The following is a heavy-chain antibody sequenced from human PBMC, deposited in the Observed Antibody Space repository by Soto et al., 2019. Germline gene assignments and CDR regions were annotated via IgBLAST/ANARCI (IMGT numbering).Heavy chain of an antibody. Sequence: QVQLQQWGAGLLKPSETLSLTCAVYGGSFSGYYWSWIRQPPGKGLEWIGEINHSGSTNYNPSLKSRVTISVDTSKNQFSLKLSSVTASDTAVYYCARGLQRIAAAGINWFDPWGQGTLVTVSS. D-gene: IGHD6-13*01. CDR1: GGSFSGYY. V-gene: IGHV4-34*01. CDR3: ARGLQRIAAAGINWFDP. J-gene: IGHJ5*02. CDR2: INHSGST.